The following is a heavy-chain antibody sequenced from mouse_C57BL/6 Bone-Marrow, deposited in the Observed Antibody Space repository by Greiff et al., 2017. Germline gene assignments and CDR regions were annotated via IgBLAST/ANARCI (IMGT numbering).Heavy chain of an antibody. V-gene: IGHV14-2*01. D-gene: IGHD1-1*01. J-gene: IGHJ2*01. CDR1: GFNIKDYY. Sequence: EVKLMESGAELVKPGASVKFSCTASGFNIKDYYMHWVKQRTEQGLEWIGRIDPEDGETTYAPKFQGKATITADTSSNTAYLQLSSLTSEDTAVYYCAFYYYGSHDYGGQGTTLTVSS. CDR2: IDPEDGET. CDR3: AFYYYGSHDY.